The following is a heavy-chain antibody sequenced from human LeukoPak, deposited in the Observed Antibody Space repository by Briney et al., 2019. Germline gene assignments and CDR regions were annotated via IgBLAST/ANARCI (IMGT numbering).Heavy chain of an antibody. J-gene: IGHJ4*02. V-gene: IGHV3-74*01. D-gene: IGHD5/OR15-5a*01. CDR3: ARGRLSTSSWLTGY. Sequence: GGSLRLSCAASGVTFSTYWMHWVRQVPGKGLLWVSRISTDGSTITYADSVQGRFTISRDNAKTTLYLQMNGLRAEDTAVYYCARGRLSTSSWLTGYWGQGTLVTVPS. CDR2: ISTDGSTI. CDR1: GVTFSTYW.